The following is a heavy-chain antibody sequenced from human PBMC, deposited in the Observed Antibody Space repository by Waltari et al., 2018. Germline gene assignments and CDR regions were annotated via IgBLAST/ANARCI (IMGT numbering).Heavy chain of an antibody. Sequence: QVQLVQSGAEVKKPGASVKVSCKASGYTFTSYDINWVRQATGQGLEWMGWMNPNSGNTGYAQKFQGRVTMTRNTSISTAYMELSSLRSEDTAVYYCARGLYSSSWYGDALDIWGQGTMVTVSS. J-gene: IGHJ3*02. V-gene: IGHV1-8*01. CDR1: GYTFTSYD. D-gene: IGHD6-13*01. CDR2: MNPNSGNT. CDR3: ARGLYSSSWYGDALDI.